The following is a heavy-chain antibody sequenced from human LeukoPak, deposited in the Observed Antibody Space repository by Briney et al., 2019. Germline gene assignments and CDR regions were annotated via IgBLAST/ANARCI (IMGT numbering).Heavy chain of an antibody. J-gene: IGHJ4*02. CDR2: ISYDGSNK. CDR1: GFTFSSYA. CDR3: AKDPYYYDSSGYSVFDY. D-gene: IGHD3-22*01. Sequence: PGGSLRLSCAASGFTFSSYAMHWVRQAPGKGLEWVAVISYDGSNKYYADSVKGRFTISRDNSKNTLYLQMNSLRAEDTAVYYCAKDPYYYDSSGYSVFDYWGQGTLVTVSS. V-gene: IGHV3-30-3*01.